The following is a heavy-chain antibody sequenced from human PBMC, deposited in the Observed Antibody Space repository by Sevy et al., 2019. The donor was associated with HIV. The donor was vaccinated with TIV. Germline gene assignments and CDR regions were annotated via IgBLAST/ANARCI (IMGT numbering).Heavy chain of an antibody. CDR2: ISGSGGST. CDR1: GFTFDNYA. J-gene: IGHJ4*02. CDR3: AKDGYCSIYYGELDY. D-gene: IGHD3-22*01. V-gene: IGHV3-23*01. Sequence: GGSLRLSCAASGFTFDNYAMNWVRQAPGKGLEWVSAISGSGGSTYHAESVKGRFTVSRDNSRSILYLQMKSLRPEDTAVYYCAKDGYCSIYYGELDYWGQGTLVTVSS.